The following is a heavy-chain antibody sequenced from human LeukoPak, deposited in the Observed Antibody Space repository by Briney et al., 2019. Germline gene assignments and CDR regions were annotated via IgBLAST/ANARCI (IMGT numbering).Heavy chain of an antibody. CDR2: INGNGRDK. V-gene: IGHV3-7*01. CDR1: GFTFSSYW. J-gene: IGHJ4*02. D-gene: IGHD3-9*01. Sequence: GGSLRLSCAASGFTFSSYWMNWVRQAPGKGLEWVANINGNGRDKYYVGSVRGRFTISRDNADNALYLQMNSLRGDDTALYYCARGVDSAIDWWGQGTLVTVSS. CDR3: ARGVDSAIDW.